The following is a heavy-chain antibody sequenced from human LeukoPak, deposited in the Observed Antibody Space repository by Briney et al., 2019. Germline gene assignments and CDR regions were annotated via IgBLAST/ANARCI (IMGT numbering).Heavy chain of an antibody. Sequence: SETLSLTCTVSGGSISSYYWSWIRQPPGKGLEWIGEINHSGSTNFNPSLKSRVTISLDTSKNQFSLTLSSLTAADTAVYYCARGRGGNSGDNWGQGTLVTVSS. CDR2: INHSGST. J-gene: IGHJ4*02. CDR1: GGSISSYY. V-gene: IGHV4-34*01. CDR3: ARGRGGNSGDN. D-gene: IGHD4-23*01.